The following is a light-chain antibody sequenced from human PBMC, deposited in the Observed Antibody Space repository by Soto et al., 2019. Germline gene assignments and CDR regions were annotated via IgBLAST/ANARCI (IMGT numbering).Light chain of an antibody. V-gene: IGKV3-11*01. J-gene: IGKJ1*01. CDR2: DAS. CDR3: LQRSHWPPWT. CDR1: QSVSSY. Sequence: EIVLTQSPATLSLSPGERATLSCRASQSVSSYLAWYQQKPGQAPRLLIYDASNRATGISARFRGSGSGTDFTLTISSLEPEDFAVYYCLQRSHWPPWTFGQGTTVEIK.